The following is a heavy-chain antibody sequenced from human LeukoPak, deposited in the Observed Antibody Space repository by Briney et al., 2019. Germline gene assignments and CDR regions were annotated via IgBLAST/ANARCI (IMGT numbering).Heavy chain of an antibody. CDR1: GYTFTSYD. Sequence: ASVKVSCKASGYTFTSYDINWVRQAPGQGREGMGWINPNSGGTNYAQKFQGRVTMTRDTSISTAYMELSRLRSDDTAVYYCARDLYDILTGYYSPAEYFQHWGQGTLVTVSS. V-gene: IGHV1-2*02. D-gene: IGHD3-9*01. CDR3: ARDLYDILTGYYSPAEYFQH. CDR2: INPNSGGT. J-gene: IGHJ1*01.